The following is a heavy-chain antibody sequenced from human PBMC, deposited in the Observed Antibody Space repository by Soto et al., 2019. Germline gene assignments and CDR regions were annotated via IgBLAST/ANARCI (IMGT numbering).Heavy chain of an antibody. D-gene: IGHD3-22*01. V-gene: IGHV3-30-3*01. CDR1: GLSLSSYD. CDR3: ARDWYYYDSSGRMDV. J-gene: IGHJ6*02. Sequence: CRVRSGGSSGLSLSSYDMHWVRQAPGKGLEWVAVISYDGSNKYYADSVKGRFTISRDNSKNTLYLQMNSLRAEDTAVYYCARDWYYYDSSGRMDVWGQGTTVTVSS. CDR2: ISYDGSNK.